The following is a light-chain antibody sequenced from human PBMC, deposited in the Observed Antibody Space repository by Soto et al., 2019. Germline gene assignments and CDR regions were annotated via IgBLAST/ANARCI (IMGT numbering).Light chain of an antibody. Sequence: DIQMTQSPSSLSASVGDRVTITCRASESISRHLNWYQQKPGKAPKILIYAASSLQNGVPSRFRGSGSGTDFTLTITTLQPEDFATYYCQQTYSTLSITFGQGTRL. CDR2: AAS. CDR1: ESISRH. CDR3: QQTYSTLSIT. V-gene: IGKV1-39*01. J-gene: IGKJ5*01.